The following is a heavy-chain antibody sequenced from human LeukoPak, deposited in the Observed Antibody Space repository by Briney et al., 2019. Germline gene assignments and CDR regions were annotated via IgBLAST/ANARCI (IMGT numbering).Heavy chain of an antibody. D-gene: IGHD3-3*01. J-gene: IGHJ3*02. Sequence: ASVKVSCKASGYTFTGYYMHWVRQAPGQGLEWMGIINPSGGSTSYAQKFQGRVTMTRDTSTSTVYMELSSLRSEDTAVYYCARESYDFWSGHYYAIDIWGQGTMVTVSS. CDR1: GYTFTGYY. CDR3: ARESYDFWSGHYYAIDI. CDR2: INPSGGST. V-gene: IGHV1-46*03.